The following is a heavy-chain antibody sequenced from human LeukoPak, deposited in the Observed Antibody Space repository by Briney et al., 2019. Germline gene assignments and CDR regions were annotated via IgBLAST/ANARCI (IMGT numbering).Heavy chain of an antibody. J-gene: IGHJ5*02. Sequence: ASVKVSCKASGYTFTGYYMHWVRQAPGQGLEWMGRINPNSGGTNYAQKLQGRVTMTRDTSISTAYMELSRLRSDDTAVYYCAASRYSSSRAWFDPWGQGTLVTVSS. CDR1: GYTFTGYY. V-gene: IGHV1-2*06. CDR2: INPNSGGT. CDR3: AASRYSSSRAWFDP. D-gene: IGHD6-13*01.